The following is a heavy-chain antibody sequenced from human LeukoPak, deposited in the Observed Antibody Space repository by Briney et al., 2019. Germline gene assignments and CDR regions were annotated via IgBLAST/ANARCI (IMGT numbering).Heavy chain of an antibody. V-gene: IGHV3-23*01. CDR3: AKGDNNWSHFDY. J-gene: IGHJ4*02. D-gene: IGHD1-1*01. CDR1: GFIFNNYA. CDR2: ISDNGAGT. Sequence: GGSLRLSCAASGFIFNNYAMSWVRRAPGQGLECVSVISDNGAGTNYADSVKGRFTISRDNSKNTMYLQMNSLRVEDTAVYFCAKGDNNWSHFDYWGQGTLVTVSS.